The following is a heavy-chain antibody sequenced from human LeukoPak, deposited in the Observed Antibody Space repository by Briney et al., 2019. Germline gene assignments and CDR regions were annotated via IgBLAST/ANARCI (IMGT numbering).Heavy chain of an antibody. Sequence: PSENLSFTCTVSGGSISSYYWSWIRQPPGKGLEWIGYIYYSGSTNYNTSLKSRVSISVDTSKNQFSLKLSSVTAADSAVYYWARDSRTRDAFDIWGQGIMVTVSS. D-gene: IGHD3/OR15-3a*01. CDR1: GGSISSYY. CDR3: ARDSRTRDAFDI. V-gene: IGHV4-59*01. CDR2: IYYSGST. J-gene: IGHJ3*02.